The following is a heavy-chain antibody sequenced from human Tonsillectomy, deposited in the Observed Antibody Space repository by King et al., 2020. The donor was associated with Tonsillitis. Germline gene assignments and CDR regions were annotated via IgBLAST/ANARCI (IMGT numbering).Heavy chain of an antibody. CDR1: GFTFSGSA. V-gene: IGHV3-73*02. CDR3: TIPDCSGGSGYSSY. D-gene: IGHD2-15*01. Sequence: VQLVESGGGLVQPGGSLKLSCAASGFTFSGSAMHWVRQASGKGLEWVGRIRSKANSYATACAASVKGRFTISRDDSKNTAYLQLNSLKTEDTAVYYCTIPDCSGGSGYSSYWGQGTLVTVSS. CDR2: IRSKANSYAT. J-gene: IGHJ4*02.